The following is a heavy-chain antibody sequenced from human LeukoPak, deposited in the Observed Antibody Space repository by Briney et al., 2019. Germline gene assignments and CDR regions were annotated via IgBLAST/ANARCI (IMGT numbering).Heavy chain of an antibody. D-gene: IGHD4-17*01. CDR3: ARAAYYGDYFLLDY. CDR1: GFTFSSYD. V-gene: IGHV3-13*01. Sequence: QPGGSLRLSCAASGFTFSSYDMHWVRQATGKGLEWVSAIGTAGDTYYPGSVKGRFTISRENAKNSLYLQMNSLRAGDTAVYYCARAAYYGDYFLLDYWGQGTLVTVSS. J-gene: IGHJ4*02. CDR2: IGTAGDT.